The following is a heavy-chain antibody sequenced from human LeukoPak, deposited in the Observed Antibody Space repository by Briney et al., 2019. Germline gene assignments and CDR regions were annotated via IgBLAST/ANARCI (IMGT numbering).Heavy chain of an antibody. V-gene: IGHV4-34*01. CDR1: GGSFSGYY. CDR2: INHSGST. CDR3: ARALSYFDY. J-gene: IGHJ4*02. Sequence: SETLSLTCAVYGGSFSGYYRSWIRQPPGKGLEWIGEINHSGSTNYNPSLKSRVTISVDTSKNQFSLKLGSVTAADTAVYYCARALSYFDYWGQGTLVTVSS.